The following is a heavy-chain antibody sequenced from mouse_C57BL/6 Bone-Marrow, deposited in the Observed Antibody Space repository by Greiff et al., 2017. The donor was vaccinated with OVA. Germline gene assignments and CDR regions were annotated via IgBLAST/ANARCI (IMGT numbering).Heavy chain of an antibody. D-gene: IGHD1-1*01. V-gene: IGHV1-59*01. Sequence: QVQLKQPGAELVRPGTSVKLSCKASGYTFTSYWMHWVKQRPGQGLEWIGVIDPSDSYTNYNQKFKGKATLTVDTSSSTAYMQLSSLTSEDSAVYYCARTYYGSPHWYFDVWGTGTTVTVSS. CDR1: GYTFTSYW. J-gene: IGHJ1*03. CDR3: ARTYYGSPHWYFDV. CDR2: IDPSDSYT.